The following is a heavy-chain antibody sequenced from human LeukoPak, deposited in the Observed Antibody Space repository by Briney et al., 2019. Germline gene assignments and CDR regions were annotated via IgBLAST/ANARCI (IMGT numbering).Heavy chain of an antibody. CDR3: ARRRIAMSRGPEEYYDYGMDV. Sequence: SETLSLTCTVSGDSISRYRWNWIRQPPGKGLEWIGHIYSPGNTYYNPSLKNRVTMSVDTSKNQFSLRLSSVTAADTAVYYCARRRIAMSRGPEEYYDYGMDVWGQGTTVTVSS. CDR2: IYSPGNT. V-gene: IGHV4-4*09. D-gene: IGHD3-10*01. J-gene: IGHJ6*02. CDR1: GDSISRYR.